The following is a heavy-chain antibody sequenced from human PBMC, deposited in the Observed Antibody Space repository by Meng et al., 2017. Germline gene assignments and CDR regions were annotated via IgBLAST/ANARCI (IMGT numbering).Heavy chain of an antibody. CDR2: FCYSGST. Sequence: ESLKISCTVSGGSFTSSFCWGWMRQSPGKGLEWLVSFCYSGSTLYKPSFRSRVTISGDTSKNYFYLRMTSMNAADTAVYYCAGDRRMTWFYLWGQGTLVTVSS. D-gene: IGHD2-15*01. CDR3: AGDRRMTWFYL. V-gene: IGHV4-39*02. J-gene: IGHJ5*02. CDR1: GGSFTSSFC.